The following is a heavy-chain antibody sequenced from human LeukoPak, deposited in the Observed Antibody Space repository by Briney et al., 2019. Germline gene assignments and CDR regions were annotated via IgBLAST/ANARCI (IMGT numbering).Heavy chain of an antibody. CDR2: IYYSGST. CDR1: GGSISSYY. D-gene: IGHD4-23*01. V-gene: IGHV4-59*01. J-gene: IGHJ4*02. CDR3: ARDYGGKFDY. Sequence: SEILSLTCTVSGGSISSYYWSWIRQPPGKGLEWLGYIYYSGSTKYNPSLKSRVTISVDTSKNQFSLKLSSVTAADSAVYYCARDYGGKFDYWGQGTLVTVSS.